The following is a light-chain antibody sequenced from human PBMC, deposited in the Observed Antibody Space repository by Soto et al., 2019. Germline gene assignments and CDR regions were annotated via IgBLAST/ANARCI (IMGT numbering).Light chain of an antibody. J-gene: IGKJ2*01. V-gene: IGKV1-5*03. CDR2: KAS. CDR1: QSISTW. Sequence: QMTQSPSTLSESVEDRVTITCRASQSISTWLAWYQQKPGKAPKLLIYKASSLRNGVPSRFSGSGSGTEFTLTIYSLQPDDFASYYCQQYNGYPHTFGQGTKLEIK. CDR3: QQYNGYPHT.